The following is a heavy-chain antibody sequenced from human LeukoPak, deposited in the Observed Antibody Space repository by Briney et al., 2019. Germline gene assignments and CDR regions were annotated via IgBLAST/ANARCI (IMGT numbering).Heavy chain of an antibody. V-gene: IGHV1-69*13. CDR3: ARSLAAAGKRDFFDY. Sequence: GASVKVSCKTSGGTFCSYAISGVRQAPGQGLEWMGGIIPIFGTANYAQKFQGRVTITADESTSTAYMELSSLRSEDTAVYYCARSLAAAGKRDFFDYWGQGTLVTVSS. CDR2: IIPIFGTA. CDR1: GGTFCSYA. D-gene: IGHD6-13*01. J-gene: IGHJ4*02.